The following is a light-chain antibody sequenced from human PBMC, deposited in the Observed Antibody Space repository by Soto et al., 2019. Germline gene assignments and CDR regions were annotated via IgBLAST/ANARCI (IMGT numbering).Light chain of an antibody. CDR1: SSNIGSNT. CDR2: SNS. V-gene: IGLV1-44*01. Sequence: QSVLTLPPSASGTPGQRVTISCSGSSSNIGSNTVNWYQQLPGTAPKLLIYSNSQRPSGVPDRFSGSKSGTSASLAISGLQSEDEADYYCAAWDHSLDGYVFGTGTKLTVL. CDR3: AAWDHSLDGYV. J-gene: IGLJ1*01.